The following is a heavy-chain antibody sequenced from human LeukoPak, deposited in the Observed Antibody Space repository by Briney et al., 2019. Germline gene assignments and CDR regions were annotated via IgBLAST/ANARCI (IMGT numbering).Heavy chain of an antibody. D-gene: IGHD5-18*01. CDR3: AGGPNLGYSYGYTSGYYYGMDV. V-gene: IGHV1-69*13. CDR1: GGTFSSYA. J-gene: IGHJ6*02. Sequence: ASVKVSCKASGGTFSSYAISWVRQAPGQGLEWMGGIIPIFGTANHAQKFQGRVTITADESTSTAYMELSSLRSEDTAVYYCAGGPNLGYSYGYTSGYYYGMDVWGQGTTVTVSS. CDR2: IIPIFGTA.